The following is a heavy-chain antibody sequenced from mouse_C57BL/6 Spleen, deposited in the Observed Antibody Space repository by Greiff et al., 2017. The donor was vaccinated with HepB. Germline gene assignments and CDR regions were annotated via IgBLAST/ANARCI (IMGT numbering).Heavy chain of an antibody. CDR2: IDPSDSYT. CDR1: GYTFTSYW. J-gene: IGHJ1*03. D-gene: IGHD2-1*01. Sequence: QVQLQQSGAELVKPGASVKLSCKASGYTFTSYWMQWVKQRPGQGLEWIGEIDPSDSYTNYNQKFKGKATLTVDTSSSTAYMQLSSLTSEDSAVYYCARSNYGNYRYWYFDVWGTGTTVTVSS. CDR3: ARSNYGNYRYWYFDV. V-gene: IGHV1-50*01.